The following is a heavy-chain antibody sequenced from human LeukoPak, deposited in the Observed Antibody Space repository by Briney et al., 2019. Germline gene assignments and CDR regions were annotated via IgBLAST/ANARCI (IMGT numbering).Heavy chain of an antibody. CDR2: IRYDGSNT. V-gene: IGHV3-30*02. Sequence: PGGSLRLSCAASGFIFSSYGMHWVRQAPGKGLEWVAFIRYDGSNTYYADSVKGRFTISRDNSKNTLYLQMNSLRGEDTAVYYCARVEGNIVTTTEGYFDYWGQGTLVTVSS. D-gene: IGHD5-12*01. J-gene: IGHJ4*02. CDR1: GFIFSSYG. CDR3: ARVEGNIVTTTEGYFDY.